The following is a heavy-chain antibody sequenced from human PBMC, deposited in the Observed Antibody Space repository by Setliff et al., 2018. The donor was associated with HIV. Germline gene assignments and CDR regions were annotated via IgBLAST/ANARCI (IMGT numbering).Heavy chain of an antibody. V-gene: IGHV4-61*09. Sequence: PSETLSLTCTVSGGSISSGSYYWSWIRQPAGKGLEWIGHIYTSGSTNYNPSLKSRVTLSVKTSKNQFSLKLSSVTAPDTAVYYCARVVTGPYYYYYMDVWGKGTTVTVSS. CDR3: ARVVTGPYYYYYMDV. D-gene: IGHD7-27*01. CDR1: GGSISSGSYY. CDR2: IYTSGST. J-gene: IGHJ6*03.